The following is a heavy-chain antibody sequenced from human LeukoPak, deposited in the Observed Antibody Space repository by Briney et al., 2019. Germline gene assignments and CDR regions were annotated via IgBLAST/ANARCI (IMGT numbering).Heavy chain of an antibody. CDR3: ARDLRIVVVPAAINWFDP. CDR1: GYTFTSYA. V-gene: IGHV7-4-1*02. Sequence: ASVKVSCKASGYTFTSYAMNWVRQAPGQGLEWMGWINTNTGNPTYAQGFTGRFVFSLDTSVSTAYLQISSLKAEDIAVYYCARDLRIVVVPAAINWFDPWGQGTLVTVS. D-gene: IGHD2-2*02. CDR2: INTNTGNP. J-gene: IGHJ5*02.